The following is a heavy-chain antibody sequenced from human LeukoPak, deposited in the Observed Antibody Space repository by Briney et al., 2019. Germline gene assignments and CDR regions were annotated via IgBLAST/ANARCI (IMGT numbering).Heavy chain of an antibody. V-gene: IGHV5-51*01. CDR3: ARLKVVTSSYWYFDL. Sequence: GESLKISCRASGYSIITYWLGWVRQMPGKGLEWMGIIHPGDSDTRYSPSFQGPVTISVDKSISTAYLQWSSLKASGTAVYYCARLKVVTSSYWYFDLWGRGTLVTVSS. CDR2: IHPGDSDT. J-gene: IGHJ2*01. CDR1: GYSIITYW. D-gene: IGHD4-23*01.